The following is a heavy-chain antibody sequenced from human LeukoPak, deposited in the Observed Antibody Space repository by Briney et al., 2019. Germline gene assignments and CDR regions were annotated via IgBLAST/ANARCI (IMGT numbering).Heavy chain of an antibody. J-gene: IGHJ4*02. CDR3: AKDQDIVVVPAAPFDY. D-gene: IGHD2-2*01. Sequence: GGSLRLSCAASGFTFSSYAMSWDRQAPGKGLEWVSAISGSGGSTYYADSVKGRFTISRDNSKNTLYLQMNSLRAEDTAVYYCAKDQDIVVVPAAPFDYWGQGTLVTVSS. CDR2: ISGSGGST. V-gene: IGHV3-23*01. CDR1: GFTFSSYA.